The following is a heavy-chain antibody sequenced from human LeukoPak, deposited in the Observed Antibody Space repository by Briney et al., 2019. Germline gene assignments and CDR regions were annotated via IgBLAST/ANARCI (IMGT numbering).Heavy chain of an antibody. D-gene: IGHD3-22*01. CDR2: ICGSGGST. J-gene: IGHJ4*02. CDR1: GFTFSSYA. Sequence: GGSLRLSCAASGFTFSSYAMSWVRQAPGKGLEWVSAICGSGGSTYYADSVKGRFTISRDNSKNTLYLQMNSLRAEDTAVYYCAKGYYYYDSSGYYYEPAPFDYWGQGTLVTVSS. V-gene: IGHV3-23*01. CDR3: AKGYYYYDSSGYYYEPAPFDY.